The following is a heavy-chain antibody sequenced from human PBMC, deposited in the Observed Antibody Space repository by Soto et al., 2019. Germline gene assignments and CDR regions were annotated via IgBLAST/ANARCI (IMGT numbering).Heavy chain of an antibody. V-gene: IGHV5-10-1*01. CDR1: GYGFAGYW. D-gene: IGHD3-22*01. CDR3: ARQIYDSDTGPNFQYYFDS. J-gene: IGHJ4*02. CDR2: IDPSDSQT. Sequence: VESLKISCKGSGYGFAGYWITWVRQKPGKGLEWMGRIDPSDSQTYYSPSFRGHVTISATTSITTVFLQWSSLRASDTAMYYCARQIYDSDTGPNFQYYFDSWGQGTPVTVSS.